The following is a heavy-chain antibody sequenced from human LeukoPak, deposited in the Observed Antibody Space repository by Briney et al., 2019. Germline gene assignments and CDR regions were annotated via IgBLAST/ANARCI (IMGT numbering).Heavy chain of an antibody. CDR2: IYTSGST. CDR1: GGSISSYY. V-gene: IGHV4-4*07. CDR3: ARARYDILTGYSDDAFDI. J-gene: IGHJ3*02. Sequence: SETLSLTCTVSGGSISSYYWSWILQPAGKGLEWIGRIYTSGSTNYNPSLKSRVTMSVDTSKNQFSLKLSSVTAADTAVYYCARARYDILTGYSDDAFDIWGQGTMVTVSS. D-gene: IGHD3-9*01.